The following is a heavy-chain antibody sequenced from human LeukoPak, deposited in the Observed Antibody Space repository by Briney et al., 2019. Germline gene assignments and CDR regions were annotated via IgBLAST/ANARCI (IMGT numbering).Heavy chain of an antibody. D-gene: IGHD5-18*01. CDR1: GFTFDDYG. V-gene: IGHV3-20*04. J-gene: IGHJ4*02. CDR2: LNWNGAST. Sequence: GGSLRLSCAASGFTFDDYGLSWVRQVPGKGLEWVSGLNWNGASTGYADSVKGRFTISRDNAKTSLYLQMNSLRAEDTAVYYCARGLSGVTGYTYGRGIDYWGQGTLVTVSS. CDR3: ARGLSGVTGYTYGRGIDY.